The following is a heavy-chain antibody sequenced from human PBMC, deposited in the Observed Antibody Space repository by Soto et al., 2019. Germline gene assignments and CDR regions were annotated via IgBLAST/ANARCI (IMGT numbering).Heavy chain of an antibody. D-gene: IGHD3-10*01. Sequence: SETLSLTCTVSSGSISSSSSYWGWIRQHPGKGLEWIGYIYYSGSTYYNPSLKSRVTISVDTSKNQFSLKLSSVTAADTAVYYCASTEYGPQYFDYWGQGTLVTVSS. CDR1: SGSISSSSSY. CDR2: IYYSGST. CDR3: ASTEYGPQYFDY. V-gene: IGHV4-31*03. J-gene: IGHJ4*02.